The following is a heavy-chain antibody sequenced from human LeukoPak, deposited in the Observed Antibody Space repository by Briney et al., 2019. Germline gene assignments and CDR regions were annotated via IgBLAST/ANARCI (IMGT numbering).Heavy chain of an antibody. D-gene: IGHD4-17*01. V-gene: IGHV4-31*03. CDR3: AREFRMTTVTINWFDP. J-gene: IGHJ5*02. CDR1: GGSISSGGYY. CDR2: TYYSGST. Sequence: SETLSLTCTVSGGSISSGGYYWNWIRQHPGEGLEWIGHTYYSGSTYYNPSPKSRLTISVDTSKNQFSLKLSSVTAADTAVYYCAREFRMTTVTINWFDPWGQGTLVTVSS.